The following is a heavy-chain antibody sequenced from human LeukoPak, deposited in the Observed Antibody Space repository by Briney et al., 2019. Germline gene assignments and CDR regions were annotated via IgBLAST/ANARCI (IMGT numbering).Heavy chain of an antibody. D-gene: IGHD3-3*01. CDR3: AKDLSEWLLSAFDI. CDR1: GFTFGDYA. J-gene: IGHJ3*02. CDR2: ISRNSGSI. Sequence: GRSLRLSCAASGFTFGDYAMHWVRQAPGKGLEWVSGISRNSGSIGYADSVKGRFTISRDNAKNSLYLQMNSLRAEDMALYYCAKDLSEWLLSAFDIWGQGKRVTVTS. V-gene: IGHV3-9*03.